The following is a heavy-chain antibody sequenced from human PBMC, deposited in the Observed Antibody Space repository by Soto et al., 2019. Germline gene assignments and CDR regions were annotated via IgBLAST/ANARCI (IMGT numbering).Heavy chain of an antibody. V-gene: IGHV3-30*18. CDR2: ISYDGSNK. CDR1: GFTFSSYG. D-gene: IGHD7-27*01. J-gene: IGHJ6*02. CDR3: AKDLLGPGRAYGMDV. Sequence: QVQLVESGGGVVQPGRSLRLSCAASGFTFSSYGMHWVRQAPGKGLEWVAVISYDGSNKSYADSVKGRFTIPRDNSKNTLYLQMNGLRAEATAVYYCAKDLLGPGRAYGMDVWGQGTTVTVSS.